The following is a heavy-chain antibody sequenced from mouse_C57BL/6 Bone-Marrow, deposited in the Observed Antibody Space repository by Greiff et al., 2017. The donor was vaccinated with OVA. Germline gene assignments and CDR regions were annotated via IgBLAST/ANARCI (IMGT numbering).Heavy chain of an antibody. Sequence: VQLQQSGPELVKPGASVKIPCKASGYTFTDYNTDWVKQSHGKSLEWIGDINPNNGGTIYNQKFKGKATLTVDKSSSTAYMELRSLTSEDTAVYYCARELNWDGYFDVWGTGTTVTVSS. CDR3: ARELNWDGYFDV. CDR1: GYTFTDYN. D-gene: IGHD4-1*01. V-gene: IGHV1-18*01. J-gene: IGHJ1*03. CDR2: INPNNGGT.